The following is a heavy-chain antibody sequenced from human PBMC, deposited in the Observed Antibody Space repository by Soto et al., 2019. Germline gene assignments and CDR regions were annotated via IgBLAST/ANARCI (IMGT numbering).Heavy chain of an antibody. Sequence: EVQLVESGGGLVKPGGSLRLSCAASGFTFSSYSMNWVRQAPGKGLEWVSSISSSSSYIYYADSVKGRFTISRDNAKNSLYLQMNSLRAEDTAVYYCARDLRGVTMVRGFRLGYYYYMDVWGKGTTVTVSS. D-gene: IGHD3-10*01. V-gene: IGHV3-21*01. CDR3: ARDLRGVTMVRGFRLGYYYYMDV. CDR2: ISSSSSYI. J-gene: IGHJ6*03. CDR1: GFTFSSYS.